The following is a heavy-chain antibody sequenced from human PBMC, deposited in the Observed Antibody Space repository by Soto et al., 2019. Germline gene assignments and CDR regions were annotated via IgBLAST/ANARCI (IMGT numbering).Heavy chain of an antibody. D-gene: IGHD3-10*01. CDR1: GGSISSSSCY. CDR3: ARDYYGSGSYYTWGYYYGMDV. V-gene: IGHV4-39*02. Sequence: SETMSLTCTVAGGSISSSSCYWGWIRQPPGKGLEWIGSIYYSGSTYYNPSLKSRVTISVDTSKNQFSLKLSSVTAADTAVYYCARDYYGSGSYYTWGYYYGMDVWGQGTTVTVSS. CDR2: IYYSGST. J-gene: IGHJ6*02.